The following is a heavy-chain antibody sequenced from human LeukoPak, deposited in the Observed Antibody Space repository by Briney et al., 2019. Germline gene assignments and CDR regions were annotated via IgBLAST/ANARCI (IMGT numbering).Heavy chain of an antibody. J-gene: IGHJ4*02. CDR2: IYYSVST. CDR3: ARTDYGDDLLGDY. Sequence: ASETLSLTCTVSGGSISSSSYYWGWIRQPPGKGLEWIGSIYYSVSTYYNPSLKSRVTISVDTSKNQFSLKLSSVTAADTAVYYCARTDYGDDLLGDYWGQGTLVTVSS. CDR1: GGSISSSSYY. D-gene: IGHD4-17*01. V-gene: IGHV4-39*01.